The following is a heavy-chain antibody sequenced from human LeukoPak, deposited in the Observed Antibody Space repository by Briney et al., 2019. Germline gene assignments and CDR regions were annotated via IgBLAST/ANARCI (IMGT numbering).Heavy chain of an antibody. Sequence: PSETLSLTCTVSGGSIGSSSYYWGWIRQPPGKGLEWIGSIYYSGSTYYNPSLKSRVTISVDTSKNQFSLKLSSVTAADTAVYYCARRPRTVPVPYFDYWGQGTLVTVSS. D-gene: IGHD2-2*01. J-gene: IGHJ4*02. V-gene: IGHV4-39*01. CDR1: GGSIGSSSYY. CDR3: ARRPRTVPVPYFDY. CDR2: IYYSGST.